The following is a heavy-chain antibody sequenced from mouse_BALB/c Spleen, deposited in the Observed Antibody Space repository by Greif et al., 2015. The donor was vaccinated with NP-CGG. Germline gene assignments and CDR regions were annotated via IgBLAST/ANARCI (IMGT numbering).Heavy chain of an antibody. D-gene: IGHD1-1*01. V-gene: IGHV2-6*02. J-gene: IGHJ4*01. CDR2: IWSDGST. Sequence: QVQLQQSGPGLVAPSQSLSITCTVSGFSLTSYGVHWVRQPPGKGLEWLVVIWSDGSTTYNSALKSRLSISKDNSKSQAFLKMNSLQTDDTAMYYCARNFRPHYYGSSPYYYAMDYWGQGTSVTVSS. CDR3: ARNFRPHYYGSSPYYYAMDY. CDR1: GFSLTSYG.